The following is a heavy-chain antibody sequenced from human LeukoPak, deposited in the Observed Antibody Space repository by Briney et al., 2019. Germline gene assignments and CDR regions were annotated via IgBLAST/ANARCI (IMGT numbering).Heavy chain of an antibody. CDR1: GGSFSGYY. Sequence: SETLSLTCAVYGGSFSGYYWSWIRQPPGKGLEWIGEINHSGSTNYNPSLKSRVTISVDTSKSQFSLKLSSVTAADTAVYYCARAGLGYCSGGSCYWFDPWGQGTLVTVPS. CDR3: ARAGLGYCSGGSCYWFDP. J-gene: IGHJ5*02. CDR2: INHSGST. D-gene: IGHD2-15*01. V-gene: IGHV4-34*01.